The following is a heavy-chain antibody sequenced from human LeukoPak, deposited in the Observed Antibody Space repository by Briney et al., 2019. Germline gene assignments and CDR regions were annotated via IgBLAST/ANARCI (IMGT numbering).Heavy chain of an antibody. D-gene: IGHD1-26*01. CDR3: ARGGGGSYYDYYYYMDV. V-gene: IGHV4-4*07. Sequence: PSETLSLTCTVSGGSISSYYWSWIRQPAGKGLEWIGRIYTSGSTNYNPSLKSRVTMSVDTSKNQFSLKLSSVTAADTAVYYRARGGGGSYYDYYYYMDVWGKGTTVTVSS. CDR2: IYTSGST. CDR1: GGSISSYY. J-gene: IGHJ6*03.